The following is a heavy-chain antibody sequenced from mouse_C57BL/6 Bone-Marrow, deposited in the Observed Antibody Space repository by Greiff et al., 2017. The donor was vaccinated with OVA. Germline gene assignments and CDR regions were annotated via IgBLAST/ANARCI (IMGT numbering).Heavy chain of an antibody. CDR2: IDPSDSYT. J-gene: IGHJ2*01. Sequence: QVQLQQSGAELVMPGASVKLSCKASGYTLTSYWMHWVKQRPGQGLEWIGEIDPSDSYTNYNQKFKGKSTLTVDKSSSTAYMQLSSLTSEDSAVYYCAREGWPFDYWGQGTTLTVSS. CDR1: GYTLTSYW. CDR3: AREGWPFDY. D-gene: IGHD3-3*01. V-gene: IGHV1-69*01.